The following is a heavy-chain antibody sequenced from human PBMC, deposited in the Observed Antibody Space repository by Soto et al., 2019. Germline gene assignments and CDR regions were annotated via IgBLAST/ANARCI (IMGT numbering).Heavy chain of an antibody. CDR2: IWYDGSNK. Sequence: HLGGSLRLSCAASGFTFSSYGVHWVRQAPGKGLEWVAGIWYDGSNKYYADSVKGRFTISRDNSKNTLYLQMNSLRAEDTAVYYCARDAPYYYDSSGYYYAQIGAFDIWGQGTMVTVSS. CDR3: ARDAPYYYDSSGYYYAQIGAFDI. CDR1: GFTFSSYG. V-gene: IGHV3-33*01. D-gene: IGHD3-22*01. J-gene: IGHJ3*02.